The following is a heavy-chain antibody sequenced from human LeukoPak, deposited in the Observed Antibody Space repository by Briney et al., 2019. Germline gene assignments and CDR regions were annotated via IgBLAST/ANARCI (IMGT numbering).Heavy chain of an antibody. V-gene: IGHV1-69*06. J-gene: IGHJ6*04. CDR3: ARGFVLSKFPIYYYYGMDV. D-gene: IGHD3-10*01. CDR2: IIPIFGTA. CDR1: GGTFSSYA. Sequence: SVKVSCKASGGTFSSYAISWVRQAPGQGLEWMGGIIPIFGTANYAQKFQGRVTITADKSTSTAYMELSSLRSEDMAVYYCARGFVLSKFPIYYYYGMDVWGKGTTVTVSS.